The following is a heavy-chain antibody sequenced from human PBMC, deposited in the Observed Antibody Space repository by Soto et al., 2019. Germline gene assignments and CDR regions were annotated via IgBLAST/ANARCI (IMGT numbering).Heavy chain of an antibody. CDR1: GFTFSSYG. V-gene: IGHV3-33*01. J-gene: IGHJ6*03. Sequence: GVSLRLSCAASGFTFSSYGMHWVRQAPGKGLEWVAVIWYDGSNKYYADSVKGRFTISRDNSKNTLYLQMNSLRAEDTAVYYCARDGDDIVVVPAAYYYYMDVWGKGTTVTVSS. CDR3: ARDGDDIVVVPAAYYYYMDV. D-gene: IGHD2-2*01. CDR2: IWYDGSNK.